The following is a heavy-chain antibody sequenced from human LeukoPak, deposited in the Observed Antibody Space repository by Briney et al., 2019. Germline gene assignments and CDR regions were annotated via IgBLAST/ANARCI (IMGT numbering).Heavy chain of an antibody. CDR1: GGYFSDYY. J-gene: IGHJ4*02. CDR3: AHGNLHYGSGSYYY. D-gene: IGHD3-10*01. V-gene: IGHV4-34*01. CDR2: ISDREGP. Sequence: PSETLSLTCGVFGGYFSDYYWSWIRQSPGKGLEWIGEISDREGPNYNPSLRSRVTISEGKSKNQFSLRLTSVTAADTAVYYCAHGNLHYGSGSYYYWGQGTQVTVSS.